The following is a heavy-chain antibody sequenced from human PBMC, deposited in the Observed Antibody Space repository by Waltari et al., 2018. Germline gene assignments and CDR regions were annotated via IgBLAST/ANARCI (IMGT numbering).Heavy chain of an antibody. Sequence: QLQLQESGPGLVKPSETLSLTCTVSGGSISSSSYYWGWIRQPPGKGLEWIGSIYYSGSTYSNPSLKSRVTISVDTSKNQFSLKLSSVTAADTAVYYCARPRAYDSSGYYAFDIWGQGTMVTVSS. CDR3: ARPRAYDSSGYYAFDI. D-gene: IGHD3-22*01. V-gene: IGHV4-39*01. CDR1: GGSISSSSYY. J-gene: IGHJ3*02. CDR2: IYYSGST.